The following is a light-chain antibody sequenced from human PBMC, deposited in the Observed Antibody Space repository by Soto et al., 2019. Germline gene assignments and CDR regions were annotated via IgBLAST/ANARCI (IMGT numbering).Light chain of an antibody. J-gene: IGKJ2*01. CDR2: DAS. CDR3: QHRSNCAPYT. CDR1: QSVSSY. Sequence: EIVLTQSPPTLSLSLGERATLSCRASQSVSSYFAWYQQKPGQAPRLLIYDASNWATGIPARFSGSGSGTEVTHTNISLQPEEFAGYYCQHRSNCAPYTCGQGTKREIK. V-gene: IGKV3-11*01.